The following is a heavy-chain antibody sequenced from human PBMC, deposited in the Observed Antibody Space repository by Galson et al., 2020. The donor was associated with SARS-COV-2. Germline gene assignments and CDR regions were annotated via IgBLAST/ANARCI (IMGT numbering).Heavy chain of an antibody. CDR3: ARHTYYYGWFDP. V-gene: IGHV4-39*01. D-gene: IGHD3-10*01. J-gene: IGHJ5*02. CDR1: GGSISSSSYY. Sequence: SETLSLTCTVSGGSISSSSYYWGWIRQPPGKGLEWIGSIYYSGSTYYNPSLKSRVTISVDTSKNQFSLKLSSVTAADTAVYYCARHTYYYGWFDPWGQGTLVTVSS. CDR2: IYYSGST.